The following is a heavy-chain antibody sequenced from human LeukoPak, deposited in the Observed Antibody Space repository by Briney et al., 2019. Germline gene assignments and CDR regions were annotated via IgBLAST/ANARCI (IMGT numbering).Heavy chain of an antibody. V-gene: IGHV4-59*01. J-gene: IGHJ3*02. CDR1: GGSISSYY. CDR2: IYYSGST. Sequence: SETLSLTCTVPGGSISSYYWGWIRQPPGKGLEWIGYIYYSGSTNYNPSLKSRVTISVDTSKNQFSLKPSSVTAADTAVYYCAREVGATADGAFDIWGQGTMVTVSS. D-gene: IGHD1-26*01. CDR3: AREVGATADGAFDI.